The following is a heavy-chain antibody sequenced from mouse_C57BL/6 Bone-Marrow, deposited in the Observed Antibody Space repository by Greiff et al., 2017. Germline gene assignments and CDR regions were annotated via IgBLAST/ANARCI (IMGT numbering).Heavy chain of an antibody. V-gene: IGHV1-69*01. CDR1: GYTFTSYW. D-gene: IGHD1-1*01. CDR3: ARSGVFFLRVYFDY. J-gene: IGHJ2*01. CDR2: IDPSDSYT. Sequence: VQLQQPGAELVMPGASVKLSCKASGYTFTSYWMHWVKQRPGQGLEWIGEIDPSDSYTNYNQKFKGKSTLTVDKSSSTAYMQLSSLTSEDSAVYYCARSGVFFLRVYFDYWGQGTTLTVSS.